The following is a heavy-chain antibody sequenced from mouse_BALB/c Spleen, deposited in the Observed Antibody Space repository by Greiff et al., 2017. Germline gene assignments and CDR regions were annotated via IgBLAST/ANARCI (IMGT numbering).Heavy chain of an antibody. CDR3: ARDRDWDGMDY. J-gene: IGHJ4*01. V-gene: IGHV2-9*02. D-gene: IGHD4-1*01. Sequence: VMLVESGPGLVAPSQSLSITCTVSGFSLTSYGVHWVRQPPGKGLEWLGVIWAGGSTNYNSALMSRLSISKDNSKSQVFLKMNSLQTDDTAMYYCARDRDWDGMDYWGQGTSVTVSS. CDR2: IWAGGST. CDR1: GFSLTSYG.